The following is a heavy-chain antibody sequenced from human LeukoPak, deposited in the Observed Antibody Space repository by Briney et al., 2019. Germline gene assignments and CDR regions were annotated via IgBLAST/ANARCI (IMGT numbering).Heavy chain of an antibody. J-gene: IGHJ4*02. CDR2: IDHSGST. D-gene: IGHD3-10*01. Sequence: TLSLTCAVYGGSFSGYYWSWIRQPPGKGLEWIGEIDHSGSTDYNPSLKSRVTLSVDTSKNQFSLKLSSVTAADTAVYYRARGRSGSYYNPFDYWGQGTLVTVSS. CDR1: GGSFSGYY. V-gene: IGHV4-34*01. CDR3: ARGRSGSYYNPFDY.